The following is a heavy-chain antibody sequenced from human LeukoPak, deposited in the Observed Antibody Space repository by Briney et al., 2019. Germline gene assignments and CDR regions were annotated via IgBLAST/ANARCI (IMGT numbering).Heavy chain of an antibody. CDR2: IRYDGSNK. CDR1: GFTFSSYG. Sequence: PGGSLRLSCAASGFTFSSYGMHWVRQAPGKGLEGVAFIRYDGSNKYYADSVKGLFTISRDNSKNTLYLQMNSLRAEDTAVYYCAKEAAVAGTEEFFDYWGQGTLVTVSS. CDR3: AKEAAVAGTEEFFDY. J-gene: IGHJ4*02. D-gene: IGHD6-19*01. V-gene: IGHV3-30*02.